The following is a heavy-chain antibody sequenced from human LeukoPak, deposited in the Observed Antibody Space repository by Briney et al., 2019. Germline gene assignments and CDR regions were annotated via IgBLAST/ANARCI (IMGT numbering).Heavy chain of an antibody. CDR3: VKATSGRLIDYYYGMDV. J-gene: IGHJ6*04. Sequence: PGGSLRLSCSASGFTFSSYAMHWVRQAPGKGLEYVSAISSNGGSTYYADSVKGRFTISRDNPKNTLYLQMSSLRAEDTAVYYCVKATSGRLIDYYYGMDVWGKGTTVTVSS. CDR2: ISSNGGST. D-gene: IGHD6-19*01. CDR1: GFTFSSYA. V-gene: IGHV3-64D*06.